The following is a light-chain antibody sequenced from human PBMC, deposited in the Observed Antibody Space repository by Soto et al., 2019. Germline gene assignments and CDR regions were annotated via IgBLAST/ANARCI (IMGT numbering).Light chain of an antibody. CDR3: QHLDRYPFT. V-gene: IGKV1-9*01. CDR1: LGISGN. CDR2: SAS. J-gene: IGKJ4*01. Sequence: DIQLTQSPSFLSASVGDRVTMTCRASLGISGNLAWYQQKPGKVPRLLIYSASSLPSGVPSRFSGSGSGGEFTVTIGSLQPEGFASEYCQHLDRYPFTIGG.